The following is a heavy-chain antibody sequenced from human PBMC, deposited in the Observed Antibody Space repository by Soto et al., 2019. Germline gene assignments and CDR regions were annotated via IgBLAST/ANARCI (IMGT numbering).Heavy chain of an antibody. V-gene: IGHV3-74*01. Sequence: GGSLRLSCAASGFTFSSYWMHWVRQAPGKGLVWVSRINSDGSSTSYADSVKGRFTISRDNAKNTLYLQMNSLRAEDRAVYYCAREWYSSGWKPEPFGYWGQGTLVTVSS. D-gene: IGHD6-19*01. CDR1: GFTFSSYW. J-gene: IGHJ4*02. CDR3: AREWYSSGWKPEPFGY. CDR2: INSDGSST.